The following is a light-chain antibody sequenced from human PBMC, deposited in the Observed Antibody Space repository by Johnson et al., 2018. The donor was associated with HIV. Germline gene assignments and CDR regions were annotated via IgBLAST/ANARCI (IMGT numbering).Light chain of an antibody. CDR3: GTWDNGLSAYV. CDR1: SSNIGNNY. J-gene: IGLJ1*01. V-gene: IGLV1-51*01. Sequence: QSVLTQPPSMSAAPGQKVTISCSGSSSNIGNNYVSWYQQLPGTAPKLLIYDNNKRPSGIPDRFSGSKSGTSATLGITGLQTGDEADYYCGTWDNGLSAYVFGTGTKVPVL. CDR2: DNN.